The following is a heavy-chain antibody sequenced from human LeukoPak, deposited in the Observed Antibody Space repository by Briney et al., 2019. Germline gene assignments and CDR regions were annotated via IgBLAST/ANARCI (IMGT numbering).Heavy chain of an antibody. J-gene: IGHJ4*02. D-gene: IGHD2/OR15-2a*01. CDR3: VSFYETY. CDR2: INSDGSWT. V-gene: IGHV3-74*01. Sequence: GGSLRLSCAASGNYWMHWVRQAPGKGLVWVSHINSDGSWTSYADSVKGRFTISKDNAKNTMYLQMNSLRAEDTAVYYCVSFYETYWGRGTLATVSS. CDR1: GNYW.